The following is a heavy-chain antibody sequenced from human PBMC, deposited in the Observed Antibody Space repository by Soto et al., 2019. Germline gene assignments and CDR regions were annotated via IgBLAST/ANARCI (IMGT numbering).Heavy chain of an antibody. J-gene: IGHJ5*02. CDR2: IYYSGST. Sequence: SETLSLTCTVSGGSISSSSYYWGWIRQPPGKGLEWIGSIYYSGSTYYNPSLKSRVTISVDTSKNQFSLKLSSVTAADTAVYYCASTRKYYDFWSGYLNWFDPWGQGTLVTVSS. CDR3: ASTRKYYDFWSGYLNWFDP. V-gene: IGHV4-39*01. CDR1: GGSISSSSYY. D-gene: IGHD3-3*01.